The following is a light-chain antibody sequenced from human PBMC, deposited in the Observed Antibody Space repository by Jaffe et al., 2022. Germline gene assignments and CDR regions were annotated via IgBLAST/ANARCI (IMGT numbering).Light chain of an antibody. V-gene: IGKV3D-7*01. CDR2: ATS. Sequence: EIVMTQSPATLSLSPGERATLSCRASQSVSSNFLSWYQQKPGQAPRLLIYATSTRVTGIPARFSGSGSGTDFTLTISSLQPEDFAVYYCQQDYDLPKTFGQGTKVEVK. CDR1: QSVSSNF. J-gene: IGKJ1*01. CDR3: QQDYDLPKT.